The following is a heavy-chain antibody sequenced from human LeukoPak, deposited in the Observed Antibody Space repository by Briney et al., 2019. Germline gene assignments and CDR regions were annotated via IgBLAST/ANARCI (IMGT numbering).Heavy chain of an antibody. CDR2: IKSKTDGGTT. CDR3: ARASPDYGIDP. J-gene: IGHJ5*02. V-gene: IGHV3-15*07. D-gene: IGHD4-17*01. CDR1: GFTFSNAW. Sequence: GGSLRLSCAASGFTFSNAWMNWVRQAPGKGLEWVGRIKSKTDGGTTDYAAPVKGRFTISRDDSKNTLYLQMNSLRAEDTAVYYCARASPDYGIDPWGQGTLATVSS.